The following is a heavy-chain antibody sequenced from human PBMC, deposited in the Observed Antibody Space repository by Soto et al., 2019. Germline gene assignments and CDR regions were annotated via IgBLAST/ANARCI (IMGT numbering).Heavy chain of an antibody. CDR1: GFTFSSYG. CDR2: IWYDGSNK. V-gene: IGHV3-33*01. Sequence: QVQLVESGGGVVQPGRSLRLSCAASGFTFSSYGMHWVRQAPGKGLEWVAGIWYDGSNKYYADSVKGRFTIARDNSKNRLELQMNSLRAEDTAVYYCARVWQRALDDFDIWGQGTMVTVSS. CDR3: ARVWQRALDDFDI. D-gene: IGHD6-25*01. J-gene: IGHJ3*02.